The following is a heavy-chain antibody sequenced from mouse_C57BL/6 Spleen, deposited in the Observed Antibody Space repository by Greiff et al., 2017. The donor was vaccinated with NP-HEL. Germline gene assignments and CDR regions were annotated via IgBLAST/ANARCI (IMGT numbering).Heavy chain of an antibody. CDR2: ISDGGSYT. CDR3: ARDPDDYDNYYAMDY. D-gene: IGHD2-4*01. CDR1: GFTFSSYA. V-gene: IGHV5-4*01. Sequence: EVQLVESGGGLVKPGGSLKLSCAASGFTFSSYAMSWVRQTPEKRLEWVATISDGGSYTYYPDNVKGRFTISRDNAKNNLYLQMSHLKSEDTAMYYCARDPDDYDNYYAMDYWGQGTSVTVSS. J-gene: IGHJ4*01.